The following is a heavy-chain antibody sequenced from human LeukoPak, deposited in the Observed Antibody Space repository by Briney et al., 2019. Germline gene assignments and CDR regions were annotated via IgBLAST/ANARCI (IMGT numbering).Heavy chain of an antibody. CDR2: INPNSGGT. CDR3: ARERDYGSSGYTMRP. CDR1: GYTFTGYY. J-gene: IGHJ5*02. V-gene: IGHV1-2*02. Sequence: GASVKVSCKASGYTFTGYYMHWVRQAPGQGLEWMGWINPNSGGTNYAQKFQGRVTMTRDTSISTAYMELSRLRSDDTAVYYCARERDYGSSGYTMRPWGQGTLVTVSS. D-gene: IGHD3-22*01.